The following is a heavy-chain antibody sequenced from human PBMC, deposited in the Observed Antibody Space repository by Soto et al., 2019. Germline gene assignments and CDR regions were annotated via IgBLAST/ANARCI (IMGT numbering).Heavy chain of an antibody. D-gene: IGHD3-10*01. V-gene: IGHV3-23*04. CDR2: IRGSAGNT. J-gene: IGHJ5*02. CDR1: GFTFSDYG. Sequence: EVQLAQSGGGLVQPGGSLRLSCAASGFTFSDYGMSWVRQAPGKGLEWVSTIRGSAGNTNYVDSMKGRFTISRDDTSNSVYLQMNSLRAEDTAVYYCAKPLRFGESVFDPWGQGTLVIVSS. CDR3: AKPLRFGESVFDP.